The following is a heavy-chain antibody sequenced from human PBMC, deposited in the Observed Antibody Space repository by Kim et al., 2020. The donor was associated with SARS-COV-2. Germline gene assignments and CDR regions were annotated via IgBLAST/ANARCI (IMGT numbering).Heavy chain of an antibody. CDR2: IYYSGST. Sequence: SETLSLTCTVSGGSVSSGSYYWSWIRQPPGKGLEWIGYIYYSGSTNYNPSLKSRVTISVDTSKNQFSLKLSSVTAADTAVYYCASTSAPVVVVPAAPFDYWGQGTLVTVSS. V-gene: IGHV4-61*01. J-gene: IGHJ4*02. CDR1: GGSVSSGSYY. CDR3: ASTSAPVVVVPAAPFDY. D-gene: IGHD2-2*01.